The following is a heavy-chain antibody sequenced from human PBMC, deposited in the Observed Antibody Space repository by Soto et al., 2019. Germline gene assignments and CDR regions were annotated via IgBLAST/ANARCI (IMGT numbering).Heavy chain of an antibody. J-gene: IGHJ4*02. CDR3: ASVVIGYCSSTSCPADY. Sequence: GESLHLSGARCGCKVTTSWSGWVLQMPGKGLEWMGIMFPGDSTTRYSPSFQGQVTTSADKSISTAYLQWNSLKASDTAMYYCASVVIGYCSSTSCPADYLVQGALVTVSS. CDR1: GCKVTTSW. V-gene: IGHV5-51*01. D-gene: IGHD2-2*01. CDR2: MFPGDSTT.